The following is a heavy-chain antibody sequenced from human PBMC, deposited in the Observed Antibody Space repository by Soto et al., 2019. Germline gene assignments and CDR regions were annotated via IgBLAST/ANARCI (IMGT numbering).Heavy chain of an antibody. CDR3: ASLTSWSQEYYYGMDV. V-gene: IGHV3-49*03. Sequence: PGGSLRLSCTGSGFTFGDFGMSWLRQAPGKGLEWLSFIRSKGHGGTTESAASVRGRFITSRDDSKSIAYLQMNSLKTEDTAVYYCASLTSWSQEYYYGMDVWGQGTTVTVSS. CDR1: GFTFGDFG. J-gene: IGHJ6*02. CDR2: IRSKGHGGTT. D-gene: IGHD2-2*01.